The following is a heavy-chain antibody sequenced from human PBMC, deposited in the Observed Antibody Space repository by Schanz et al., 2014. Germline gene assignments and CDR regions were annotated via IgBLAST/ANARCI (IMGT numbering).Heavy chain of an antibody. D-gene: IGHD2-21*01. Sequence: QVQLVQSGAEVKKPGASVGVSCKASGYTFISYGIKWVRQAPGQGLEWVGWISPSLGLAKYEQKFQDKVTITADTSTTTAYMELSGLRSEDTAVYYCARDRLECGAECYSVEVFEIWGQGTLVIVSS. CDR3: ARDRLECGAECYSVEVFEI. V-gene: IGHV1-69*10. CDR1: GYTFISYG. J-gene: IGHJ4*02. CDR2: ISPSLGLA.